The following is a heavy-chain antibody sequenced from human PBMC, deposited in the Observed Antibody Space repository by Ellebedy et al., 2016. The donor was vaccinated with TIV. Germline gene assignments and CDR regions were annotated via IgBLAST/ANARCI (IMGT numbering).Heavy chain of an antibody. CDR1: GGSFSGWY. D-gene: IGHD3-16*01. CDR3: ARSYVN. CDR2: INHLGTT. V-gene: IGHV4-34*01. Sequence: MPSETLSLTCACYGGSFSGWYWSWIRQPPGKGLEWIGEINHLGTTYYNPSLKSRVTISINTSKNQFSLNLNSVTAADAAVYYCARSYVNWGQGTLVTVSS. J-gene: IGHJ4*02.